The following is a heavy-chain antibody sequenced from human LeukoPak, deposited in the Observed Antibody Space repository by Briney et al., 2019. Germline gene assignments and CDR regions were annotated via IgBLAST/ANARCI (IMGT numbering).Heavy chain of an antibody. Sequence: GGSLRPSCAASGFTFGNYGMHCVRQAQGNGQEWVTSISYDGSNKHDADSVKGRFTISRDNSKNTLYLQLNSLRAEDTAVYYCAKGAIQFDPWGQGTLVTVSS. V-gene: IGHV3-30-3*01. D-gene: IGHD4/OR15-4a*01. CDR3: AKGAIQFDP. J-gene: IGHJ5*02. CDR2: ISYDGSNK. CDR1: GFTFGNYG.